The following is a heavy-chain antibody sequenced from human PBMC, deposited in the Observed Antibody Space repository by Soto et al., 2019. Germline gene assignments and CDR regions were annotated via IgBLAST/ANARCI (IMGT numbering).Heavy chain of an antibody. CDR1: GFTFSSYG. V-gene: IGHV3-33*01. CDR2: IWYDGSNK. Sequence: QVQLVESGGGVVQPGRSLRLSCAASGFTFSSYGMHWVRQAPGKGLEWVAVIWYDGSNKYYADSVKGRFTISRDNSKNTLYLQMNSLRAEDTAVYYCARDALDGDYEFTCWGQGTLVTVAA. D-gene: IGHD4-17*01. J-gene: IGHJ4*02. CDR3: ARDALDGDYEFTC.